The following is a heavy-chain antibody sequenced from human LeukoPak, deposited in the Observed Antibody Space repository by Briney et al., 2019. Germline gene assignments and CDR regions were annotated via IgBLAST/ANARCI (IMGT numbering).Heavy chain of an antibody. J-gene: IGHJ4*02. CDR2: INPNSGGT. CDR3: ARGYSSGYSLGWNQVDY. Sequence: ASVKVSCKASGYTFTGYYMHWVRQAPGQGLEWMGWINPNSGGTNYAQKFQGRVTMTRDTSIGTAYMELSRLRSDDTAVYYCARGYSSGYSLGWNQVDYWGQGTLVTVSS. V-gene: IGHV1-2*02. CDR1: GYTFTGYY. D-gene: IGHD3-22*01.